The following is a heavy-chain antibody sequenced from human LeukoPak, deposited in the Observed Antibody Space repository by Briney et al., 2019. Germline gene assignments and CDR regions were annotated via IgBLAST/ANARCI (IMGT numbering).Heavy chain of an antibody. CDR1: GFIFSNYA. Sequence: KSGGSLRLSCAATGFIFSNYAMNWVRQAPGKGLEWVSSISSSSSYIYYADSVKGRFTISRDNAKNSLYLQMNSLRAEDTGVYYCARDDRQQRVLESGAAFDYWGQGTLVTVSS. D-gene: IGHD6-13*01. V-gene: IGHV3-21*01. CDR3: ARDDRQQRVLESGAAFDY. J-gene: IGHJ4*02. CDR2: ISSSSSYI.